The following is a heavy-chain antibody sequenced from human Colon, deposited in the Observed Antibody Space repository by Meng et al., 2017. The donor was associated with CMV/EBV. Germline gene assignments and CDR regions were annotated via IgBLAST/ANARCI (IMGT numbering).Heavy chain of an antibody. V-gene: IGHV3-23*01. CDR1: GFNFNNYD. CDR3: ARDPFIKAFDI. J-gene: IGHJ3*02. CDR2: IGGGGFNA. Sequence: GESLKISCSASGFNFNNYDMSWVRQAPGKGLEWVASIGGGGFNAYYTEAVKGRFTISRDNSRNTLYLEISRLRADDTALYYCARDPFIKAFDIWGQGTMVTVSS.